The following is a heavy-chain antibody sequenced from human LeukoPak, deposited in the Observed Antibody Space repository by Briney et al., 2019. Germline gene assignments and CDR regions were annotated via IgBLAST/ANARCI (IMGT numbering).Heavy chain of an antibody. V-gene: IGHV4-4*07. CDR3: AKTPSGRGGYNWFDP. CDR2: VYTRGST. D-gene: IGHD3-16*01. J-gene: IGHJ5*02. CDR1: GGSISGYY. Sequence: PSETLSLTCTVSGGSISGYYWSCIRQRGGKGLECRGRVYTRGSTHYNPSLKSRVTMSLATSKNQFSLHLSSVTAAHTAVYYCAKTPSGRGGYNWFDPWGQGTLVTVSS.